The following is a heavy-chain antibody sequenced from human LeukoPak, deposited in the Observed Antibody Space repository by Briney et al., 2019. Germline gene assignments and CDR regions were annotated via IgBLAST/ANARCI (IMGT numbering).Heavy chain of an antibody. V-gene: IGHV4-39*07. D-gene: IGHD6-19*01. CDR3: AWGGDSSGWYYY. Sequence: SETLSLTCTVSGGSISSSSYQWGWIRQPPGKGLEWIGNIYYSGSTYYNPSLKSRVTISVDTSKNHFSLKLSAVTAADTAVYYCAWGGDSSGWYYYWGQGTLVTVSS. CDR2: IYYSGST. J-gene: IGHJ4*02. CDR1: GGSISSSSYQ.